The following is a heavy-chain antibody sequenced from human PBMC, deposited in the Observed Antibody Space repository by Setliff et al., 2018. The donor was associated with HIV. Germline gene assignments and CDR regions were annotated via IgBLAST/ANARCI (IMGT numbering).Heavy chain of an antibody. J-gene: IGHJ4*02. V-gene: IGHV6-1*01. D-gene: IGHD6-13*01. Sequence: SQTLSLTCAISGDSVSNYSAAWNWIRQSPSRGLEWLGRTFHRSKWYSDYAESVRSRITINPDTSKNQLSLQLHSVTPEDTAVHYCARSITTAGTVFDYWGQGTLVTVSS. CDR3: ARSITTAGTVFDY. CDR2: TFHRSKWYS. CDR1: GDSVSNYSAA.